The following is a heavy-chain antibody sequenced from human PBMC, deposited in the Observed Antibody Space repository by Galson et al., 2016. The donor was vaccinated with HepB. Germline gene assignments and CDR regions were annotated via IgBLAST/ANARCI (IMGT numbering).Heavy chain of an antibody. Sequence: SLRLSCAASGFTFSTYWLRWVRQAPGKGLEWVANIAPDGGEKYFVDSVKGRFSISRDNPKNSLNLQMNSLRGEDTAVYYCARTMIRGVVRALVFDSWGQGTLVTVSS. CDR3: ARTMIRGVVRALVFDS. CDR2: IAPDGGEK. CDR1: GFTFSTYW. J-gene: IGHJ4*02. V-gene: IGHV3-7*01. D-gene: IGHD3-10*01.